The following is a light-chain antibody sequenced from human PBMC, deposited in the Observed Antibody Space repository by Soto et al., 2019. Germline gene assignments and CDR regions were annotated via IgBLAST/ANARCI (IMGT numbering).Light chain of an antibody. Sequence: DIPMTQSPSTLSASAGDRVTITCRASQDISRGLAWFQQKPGKAPKLLIYESSSLESGVPSRFGGSGSGTEFTLTISSLRPDDFATYFCQQYNTYSRTFGQGTKVEIK. CDR2: ESS. V-gene: IGKV1-5*03. J-gene: IGKJ1*01. CDR3: QQYNTYSRT. CDR1: QDISRG.